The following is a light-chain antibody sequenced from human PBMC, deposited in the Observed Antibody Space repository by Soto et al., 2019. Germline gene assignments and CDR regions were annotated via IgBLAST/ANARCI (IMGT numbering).Light chain of an antibody. Sequence: ELVMTQSPASLSASPGETVTLSCRATQTAYKNLAWYQQKPGQAPRLLIFEASTRATGLPARFSGSGSGTDFTLTITSLEPEDFAFYYCHQRQRWPRTFGQGTKVEIK. CDR1: QTAYKN. CDR2: EAS. V-gene: IGKV3-15*01. J-gene: IGKJ1*01. CDR3: HQRQRWPRT.